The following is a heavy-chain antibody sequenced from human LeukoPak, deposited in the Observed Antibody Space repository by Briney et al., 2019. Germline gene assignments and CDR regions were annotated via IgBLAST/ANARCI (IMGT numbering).Heavy chain of an antibody. CDR2: ISTGSSTI. Sequence: GGSLRLSCASSGFTFSSYSMNWVRQAPGKGLEWVSYISTGSSTIYYADSVKGRFTISRDNAKNSLYLQMNSLRAEDTAVYYCARRYYGSATYRLPYDYWGQGTLVTVSS. V-gene: IGHV3-48*01. CDR1: GFTFSSYS. CDR3: ARRYYGSATYRLPYDY. J-gene: IGHJ4*02. D-gene: IGHD3-22*01.